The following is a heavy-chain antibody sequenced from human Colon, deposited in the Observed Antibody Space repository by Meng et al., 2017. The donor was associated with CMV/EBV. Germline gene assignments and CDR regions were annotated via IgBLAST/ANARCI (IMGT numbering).Heavy chain of an antibody. CDR1: GGSVSSGSYY. J-gene: IGHJ6*02. D-gene: IGHD2-2*01. V-gene: IGHV4-61*01. CDR2: IYYSGST. Sequence: SETLSLTCTVSGGSVSSGSYYWSWIRQPPGKGLEWIGYIYYSGSTNYNPSLKSRVTISVDTSKNQFSLKLSSVTAADTAVYYCARWGNCRSISCYVYNYYGMDVWGQGTTVTVSS. CDR3: ARWGNCRSISCYVYNYYGMDV.